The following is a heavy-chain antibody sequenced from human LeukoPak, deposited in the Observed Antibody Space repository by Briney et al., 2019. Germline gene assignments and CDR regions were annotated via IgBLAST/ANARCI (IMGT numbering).Heavy chain of an antibody. Sequence: SETLSLTCGVSGGSMSSTNWWSWVRQPPGQGLEWSGEISLAGQTNYNPSLNGRVTMSLDKPSNQLSLHLTSVTAADTATYFCSRESGPFCPFGYWGEGELVIVSS. D-gene: IGHD1-26*01. CDR3: SRESGPFCPFGY. CDR2: ISLAGQT. J-gene: IGHJ4*02. CDR1: GGSMSSTNW. V-gene: IGHV4/OR15-8*02.